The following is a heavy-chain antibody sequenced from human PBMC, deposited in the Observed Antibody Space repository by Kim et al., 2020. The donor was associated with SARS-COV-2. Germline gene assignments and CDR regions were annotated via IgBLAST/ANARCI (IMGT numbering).Heavy chain of an antibody. J-gene: IGHJ4*02. D-gene: IGHD6-19*01. Sequence: SETLSLTCTVSGGSISSSSYHWGWIRQPPGKTLEWIGNIYYSGSAYYNPSLNSRGTISVDTSKNQLSLKLTSVDAADTAVYYCVRIRIDSSGWLPFDYWGQGTLVTVSS. V-gene: IGHV4-39*01. CDR3: VRIRIDSSGWLPFDY. CDR1: GGSISSSSYH. CDR2: IYYSGSA.